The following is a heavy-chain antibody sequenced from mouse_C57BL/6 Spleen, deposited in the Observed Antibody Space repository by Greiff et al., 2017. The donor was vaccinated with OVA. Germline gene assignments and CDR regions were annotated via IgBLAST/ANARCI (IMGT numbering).Heavy chain of an antibody. CDR3: ARVEGNYGYYAMDY. V-gene: IGHV5-17*01. D-gene: IGHD2-1*01. J-gene: IGHJ4*01. CDR2: ISSGSSTI. Sequence: EWVAYISSGSSTIYYADTVKGRFTISRDNAKNTLFLQMTSLRSEDTAMDYCARVEGNYGYYAMDYWGQGTSVTVSS.